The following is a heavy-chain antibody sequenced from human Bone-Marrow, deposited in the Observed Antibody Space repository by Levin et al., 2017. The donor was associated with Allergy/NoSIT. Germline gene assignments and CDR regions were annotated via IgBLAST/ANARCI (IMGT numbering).Heavy chain of an antibody. CDR3: AKSYCSGGTCSSKDYYYYMDV. CDR2: ISYNGNYK. Sequence: GESLKISCAASGFTFSSYGMHWARQAPGKGLEWVASISYNGNYKYYVESLKGRFTISRDNSENTLYLQMDSLRVEDTAVYYCAKSYCSGGTCSSKDYYYYMDVWGKGTTVTVSS. D-gene: IGHD2-15*01. CDR1: GFTFSSYG. V-gene: IGHV3-30*18. J-gene: IGHJ6*03.